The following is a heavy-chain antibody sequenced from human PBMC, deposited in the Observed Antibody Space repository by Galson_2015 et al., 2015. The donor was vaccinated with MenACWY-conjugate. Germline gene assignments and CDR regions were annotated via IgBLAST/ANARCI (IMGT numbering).Heavy chain of an antibody. CDR3: ARLYRGNYYDSSGYKALRYFDY. V-gene: IGHV5-10-1*01. J-gene: IGHJ4*02. CDR2: IDPSDSYT. D-gene: IGHD3-22*01. Sequence: QSGAEVKKPGESLRISCKGSGYSFTSYWISWVRQMPGKGLEWMGRIDPSDSYTNYSPSFQGHVTISADKSISTAYLQWSSLKASDTAMYYCARLYRGNYYDSSGYKALRYFDYWGQGTLVTVSS. CDR1: GYSFTSYW.